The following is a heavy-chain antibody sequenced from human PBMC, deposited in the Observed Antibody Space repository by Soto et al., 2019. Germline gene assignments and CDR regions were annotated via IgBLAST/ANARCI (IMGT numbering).Heavy chain of an antibody. V-gene: IGHV3-30*18. CDR2: ISYDGSNK. D-gene: IGHD3-22*01. CDR3: AKVPNYYDSSGYLETYYYYGMDV. J-gene: IGHJ6*02. CDR1: GFTFSSYV. Sequence: LRLSCAASGFTFSSYVMHWVRQAPGKGLEWVAVISYDGSNKYYADSVKGRFTISRDNSKNTLYLQMNSLRAEDTAVYYCAKVPNYYDSSGYLETYYYYGMDVWGQGTTVTVSS.